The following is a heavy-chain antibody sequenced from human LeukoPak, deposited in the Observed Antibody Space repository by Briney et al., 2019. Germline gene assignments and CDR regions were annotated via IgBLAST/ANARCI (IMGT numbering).Heavy chain of an antibody. CDR1: GYSFTSYW. CDR3: ARIYGSSGYAEDAFDI. V-gene: IGHV5-51*01. J-gene: IGHJ3*02. CDR2: IYPGDSDT. Sequence: GESLKISCKGSGYSFTSYWIGWVRQMPGKGLEWMGIIYPGDSDTRYSPSFQGQVTISADKSISTAYLQWSSLKASDTAMYYCARIYGSSGYAEDAFDIWGQGTMVTVSS. D-gene: IGHD3-22*01.